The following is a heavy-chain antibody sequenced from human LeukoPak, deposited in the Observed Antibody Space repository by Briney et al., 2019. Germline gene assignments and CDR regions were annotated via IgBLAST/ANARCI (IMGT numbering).Heavy chain of an antibody. CDR1: GYSISSGYY. V-gene: IGHV4-38-2*02. CDR2: IYHSGST. J-gene: IGHJ5*02. D-gene: IGHD4-17*01. Sequence: PSETLSLTCTVSGYSISSGYYWGWIRQPPGKGLEWIGSIYHSGSTNYNPSLKSRVTISVDTSKNQFSLKLSSVTAADTAVYYCARQDYGDYVGWVPGGFDPWGQGTLVTVSS. CDR3: ARQDYGDYVGWVPGGFDP.